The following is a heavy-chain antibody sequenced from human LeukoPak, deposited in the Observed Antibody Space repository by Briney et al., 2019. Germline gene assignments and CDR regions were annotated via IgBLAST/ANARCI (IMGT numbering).Heavy chain of an antibody. CDR1: GGSISSSSYY. CDR2: INHSGST. V-gene: IGHV4-39*07. J-gene: IGHJ4*02. CDR3: ARGVKYSSSSLNY. D-gene: IGHD6-6*01. Sequence: PSETLSLTCTVSGGSISSSSYYWGWIRQPPGKGLEWIGEINHSGSTNYNPSLKSRVTISVDTSKNQFSLKLSSVTAADTAVYYCARGVKYSSSSLNYWGQGTLVTVSS.